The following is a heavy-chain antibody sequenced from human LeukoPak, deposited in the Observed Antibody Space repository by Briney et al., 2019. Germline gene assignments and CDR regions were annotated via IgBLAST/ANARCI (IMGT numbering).Heavy chain of an antibody. V-gene: IGHV3-23*01. J-gene: IGHJ4*02. CDR3: ARDGDYDSSGYDY. Sequence: GGSLRLSCAASGFTFSSYAMSWARQAPGKGLEWASAISGSGGSTYYAASVKGRFTISRDNAKNSLYLQMNSLRAEDTAVYYCARDGDYDSSGYDYRGQGTLVTVSS. CDR1: GFTFSSYA. CDR2: ISGSGGST. D-gene: IGHD3-22*01.